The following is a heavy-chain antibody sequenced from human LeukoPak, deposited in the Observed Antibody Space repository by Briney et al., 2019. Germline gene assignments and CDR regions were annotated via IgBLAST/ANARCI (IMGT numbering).Heavy chain of an antibody. D-gene: IGHD3-10*01. J-gene: IGHJ6*04. CDR3: ARDGYYGSGSYSYYYGMDV. Sequence: GGCLRLSCAPSRLTFSSCSMNWVRQAPRKGQEWVSSISSTSSYLYSAPSSKGRFTISTAHAKNSLYLQMTSLRANDTSVYYCARDGYYGSGSYSYYYGMDVWGKGTTVTVSS. CDR2: ISSTSSYL. V-gene: IGHV3-21*01. CDR1: RLTFSSCS.